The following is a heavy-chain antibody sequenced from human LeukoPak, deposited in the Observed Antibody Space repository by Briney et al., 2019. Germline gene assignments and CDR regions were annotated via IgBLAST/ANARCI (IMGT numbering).Heavy chain of an antibody. CDR2: IYTSGST. J-gene: IGHJ3*02. Sequence: SETLSLTCTVSGGSISSSSYYWSWIRQPAGKGLEWIGRIYTSGSTNYNPSLKSRVTMSVDTSKNQFSLKLSSVTAADTAVYYCARAYSEAFDIWGQGTMVTVSS. D-gene: IGHD2-21*01. CDR1: GGSISSSSYY. CDR3: ARAYSEAFDI. V-gene: IGHV4-61*02.